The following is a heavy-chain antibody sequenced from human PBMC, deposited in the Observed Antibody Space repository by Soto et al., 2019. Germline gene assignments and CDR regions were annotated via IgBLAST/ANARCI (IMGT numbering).Heavy chain of an antibody. CDR2: SWFDGSIA. Sequence: QVQLVESGGGVVQPGRSLRLSSVASGFKFTDYGLNWVRQTPGKGLEWVAISWFDGSIAYYAESVKGRFTISRDDSRNTVYLHMNSLRGEDTAMYYCARDGARIDSSGKFDYWGQGTQVTVSS. CDR1: GFKFTDYG. V-gene: IGHV3-33*01. CDR3: ARDGARIDSSGKFDY. J-gene: IGHJ4*02. D-gene: IGHD3-22*01.